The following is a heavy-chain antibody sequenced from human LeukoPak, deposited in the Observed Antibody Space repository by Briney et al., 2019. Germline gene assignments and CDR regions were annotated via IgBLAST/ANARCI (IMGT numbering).Heavy chain of an antibody. CDR2: IYYSGST. Sequence: SETLSLTCTVSGGSISSDYWSWIRQPPGKGLEWIGYIYYSGSTNYNPSLKSRVTISVDTSKNQFSLKLSSVTAADTAVYYCARVRYCSSTSCYPPDYWGQGTLVTVSS. J-gene: IGHJ4*02. CDR3: ARVRYCSSTSCYPPDY. CDR1: GGSISSDY. V-gene: IGHV4-59*01. D-gene: IGHD2-2*01.